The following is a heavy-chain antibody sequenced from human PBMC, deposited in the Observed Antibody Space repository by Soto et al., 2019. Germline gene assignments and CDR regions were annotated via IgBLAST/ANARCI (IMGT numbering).Heavy chain of an antibody. D-gene: IGHD6-6*01. CDR3: ARGRGADRPERRLDLDY. J-gene: IGHJ4*02. V-gene: IGHV1-8*01. CDR1: GYTFTSYD. CDR2: MNPNSGNT. Sequence: ASVKVSCKASGYTFTSYDINWVRQATGQGLEWMGWMNPNSGNTGYAQKFQGRVTMTRNTSISTAYMELSSLRSEDTAVYYCARGRGADRPERRLDLDYWGQGTPVTVSS.